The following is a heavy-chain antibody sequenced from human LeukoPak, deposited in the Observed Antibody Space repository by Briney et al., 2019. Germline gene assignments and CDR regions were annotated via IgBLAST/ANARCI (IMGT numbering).Heavy chain of an antibody. J-gene: IGHJ6*02. CDR2: IKQDASDK. V-gene: IGHV3-7*01. CDR3: ASIVVPAAISYYYYYGMDV. CDR1: GFTFSSHW. D-gene: IGHD2-2*01. Sequence: GGSLRLSCAASGFTFSSHWMSWVRQAPGKGLEWVAYIKQDASDKYYVDSMKGRFTISRDNAKNSLYLQMNSLRAEDTAVYYCASIVVPAAISYYYYYGMDVWGQGTTVTVSS.